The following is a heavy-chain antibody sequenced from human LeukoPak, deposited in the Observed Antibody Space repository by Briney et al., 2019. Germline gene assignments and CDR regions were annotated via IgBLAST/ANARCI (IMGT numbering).Heavy chain of an antibody. Sequence: GGSLRLSCAASGVTVSSNFMSWVRQAPGKGLEWVSVIYGGGNTYYTDSVKGRFTISRDTSKNTLYLQMNSLRAEDTAVYYCASWPAGWYGEDSWGQGTLVTVSS. D-gene: IGHD6-19*01. CDR2: IYGGGNT. V-gene: IGHV3-53*01. CDR1: GVTVSSNF. CDR3: ASWPAGWYGEDS. J-gene: IGHJ4*02.